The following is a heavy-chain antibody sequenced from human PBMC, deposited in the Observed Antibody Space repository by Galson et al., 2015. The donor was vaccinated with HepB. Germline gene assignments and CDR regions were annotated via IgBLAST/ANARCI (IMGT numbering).Heavy chain of an antibody. V-gene: IGHV3-30*18. CDR2: ISDDGSHL. CDR3: AEDSLSRGWHIDS. CDR1: RFDFSRYA. Sequence: SLRLSCAASRFDFSRYAMHWVRQAPGEGLEWVAVISDDGSHLYYGDSVKGRLTISRDNSKNTLYLQMNSLRPEDTAIYYCAEDSLSRGWHIDSWGQGALVTVSS. D-gene: IGHD6-19*01. J-gene: IGHJ4*02.